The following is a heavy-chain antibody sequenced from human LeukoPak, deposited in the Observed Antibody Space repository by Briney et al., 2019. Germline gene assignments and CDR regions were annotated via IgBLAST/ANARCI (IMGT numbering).Heavy chain of an antibody. V-gene: IGHV1-18*01. CDR1: GYTFTNYG. Sequence: ASVKVSCKASGYTFTNYGISWVRQAPGQGLDWMGWISAYNGNKVYAQELQGRVTMTTDTSTSTAYMELRSLRSDDTAVYYCARGRPGDLYYFDYWGQGTLVTVSS. CDR2: ISAYNGNK. CDR3: ARGRPGDLYYFDY. D-gene: IGHD3-10*01. J-gene: IGHJ4*02.